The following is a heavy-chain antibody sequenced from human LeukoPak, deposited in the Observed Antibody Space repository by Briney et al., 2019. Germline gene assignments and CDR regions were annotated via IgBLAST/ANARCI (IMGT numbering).Heavy chain of an antibody. CDR2: INHSGST. CDR3: ARSYGPFDY. V-gene: IGHV4-34*01. J-gene: IGHJ4*02. CDR1: GGSFSGYY. Sequence: SETLSLTCAVYGGSFSGYYWSWIRQPPGKGLEWIGEINHSGSTNYNPSLKSRVTISVDTSKNQFSLKLSSVTAADTAVYYCARSYGPFDYWGQGTLVTVSS. D-gene: IGHD3-10*01.